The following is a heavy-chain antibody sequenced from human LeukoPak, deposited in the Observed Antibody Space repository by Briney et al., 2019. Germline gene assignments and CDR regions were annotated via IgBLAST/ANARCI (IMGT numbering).Heavy chain of an antibody. CDR1: GFTFSSYS. Sequence: GGSLRLSCAASGFTFSSYSMNWVRQAPGKGLEWVSSISSSSSYIYYADSVKGRFTISRDNAKNSLYLQMNSLRAEDTAVYYCARSGCSYGFVMGDYWGQGTLVTVSS. V-gene: IGHV3-21*01. CDR2: ISSSSSYI. CDR3: ARSGCSYGFVMGDY. D-gene: IGHD5-18*01. J-gene: IGHJ4*02.